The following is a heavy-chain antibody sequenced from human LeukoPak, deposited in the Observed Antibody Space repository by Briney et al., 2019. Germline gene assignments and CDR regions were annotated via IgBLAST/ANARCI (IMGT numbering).Heavy chain of an antibody. V-gene: IGHV1-69*01. CDR2: IIPIFGTA. D-gene: IGHD3-3*01. CDR3: ARATPYYDFWSGYYIPDY. CDR1: GGTFSSYA. Sequence: ASVKVSCKASGGTFSSYAISWVRQAPGQGLEWMGGIIPIFGTANYAQKFQGRVTITADESTSTAYMELRSLRSDDTAVYYCARATPYYDFWSGYYIPDYWGQGTLVTVSS. J-gene: IGHJ4*02.